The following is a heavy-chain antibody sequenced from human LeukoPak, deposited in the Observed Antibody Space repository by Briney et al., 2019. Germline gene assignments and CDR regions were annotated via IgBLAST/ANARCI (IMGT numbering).Heavy chain of an antibody. J-gene: IGHJ5*02. CDR2: IYYSGST. D-gene: IGHD1-14*01. V-gene: IGHV4-31*03. CDR1: GGSISSGGYY. CDR3: ARDGSHRGWFDP. Sequence: PSETLSLTCTVSGGSISSGGYYWSWIRQHPGKGLEWIGYIYYSGSTYYNPSLKSRVTISVDTSKNQFSLKLSSVTAADTAVYYCARDGSHRGWFDPWGQGTLVTVSS.